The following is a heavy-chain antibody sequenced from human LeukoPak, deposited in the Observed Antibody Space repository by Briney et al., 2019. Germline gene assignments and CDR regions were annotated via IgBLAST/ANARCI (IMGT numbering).Heavy chain of an antibody. V-gene: IGHV1-69*13. CDR3: ARVDSSGYYYFDY. J-gene: IGHJ4*02. CDR1: GGTFSSYA. D-gene: IGHD3-22*01. CDR2: IIPIFGTA. Sequence: GASVKVSCKASGGTFSSYAISWVRQAPGQGLEWIGGIIPIFGTANYAQKFQGRVTITADESTSTAYMELSSLRSEDTAVYYCARVDSSGYYYFDYWGQGTLVTVSS.